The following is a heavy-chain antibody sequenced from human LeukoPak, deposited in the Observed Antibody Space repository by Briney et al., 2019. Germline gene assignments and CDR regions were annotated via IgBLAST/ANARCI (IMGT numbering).Heavy chain of an antibody. CDR1: GFTFRSYG. CDR2: IRGSGGST. D-gene: IGHD3-22*01. V-gene: IGHV3-23*01. CDR3: AKDLPLYYYDSSGYPSTYYFDY. J-gene: IGHJ4*02. Sequence: GGSLRLSCAASGFTFRSYGMSWVRQAPGKGLEWVSAIRGSGGSTYYADSVKGRFTISRDNSKNTLYLQMNSLRAEDTAVYYCAKDLPLYYYDSSGYPSTYYFDYWGQGTLVTVSS.